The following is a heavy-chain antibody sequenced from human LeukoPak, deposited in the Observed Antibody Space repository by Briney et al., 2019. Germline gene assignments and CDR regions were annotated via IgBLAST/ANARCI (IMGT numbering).Heavy chain of an antibody. CDR2: ISNGGDI. D-gene: IGHD6-13*01. CDR1: GSTFSDYH. J-gene: IGHJ4*02. Sequence: GGSLRLSCAASGSTFSDYHMAWIRQAPGKGLQGVSYISNGGDIYYADSVKGRFTISRDNAKNSLYLQMNSLRAEDTALYYCAKDIEAAGLFFDYWGQGTLVTVSS. CDR3: AKDIEAAGLFFDY. V-gene: IGHV3-11*04.